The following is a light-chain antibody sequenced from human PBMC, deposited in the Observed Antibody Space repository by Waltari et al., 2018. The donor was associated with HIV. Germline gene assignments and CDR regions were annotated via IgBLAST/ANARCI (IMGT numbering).Light chain of an antibody. Sequence: QSVLTQPPSASGTPGQRVTIPCSGSYSNIGSDHVYLYQHLPGTAPKLLIYKNIQRPSGFPDRFSGSKSGASAYLAISGLRSEDEADYYCTGWDASLSEYVFGPGTRVTV. CDR1: YSNIGSDH. J-gene: IGLJ1*01. V-gene: IGLV1-47*01. CDR2: KNI. CDR3: TGWDASLSEYV.